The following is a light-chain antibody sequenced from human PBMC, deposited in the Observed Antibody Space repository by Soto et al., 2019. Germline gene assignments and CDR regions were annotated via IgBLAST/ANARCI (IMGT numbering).Light chain of an antibody. J-gene: IGLJ7*01. CDR1: SSDVGSYSL. Sequence: HSALTQPASVSGSPGQSITISCTGTSSDVGSYSLGSWYQQHPGKATKLMIYEVSKRPSGVSNRFSGSKSGHTASLTISGLQAEDEADYYCCSYAGSSTWVFGGGTQLTVL. CDR2: EVS. CDR3: CSYAGSSTWV. V-gene: IGLV2-23*02.